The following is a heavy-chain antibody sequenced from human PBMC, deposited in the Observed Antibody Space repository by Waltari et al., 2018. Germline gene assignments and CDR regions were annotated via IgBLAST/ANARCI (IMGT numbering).Heavy chain of an antibody. D-gene: IGHD1-26*01. CDR3: ARADTSTSYFYYYMDV. CDR2: IHYSGSS. Sequence: QVQLQESGPGLVKPSETLSLTCTVPGGSTSHYYLCWVRQSPGKGLEWIGYIHYSGSSVYNPSLRSRVAISLDTPNNQFSLRLRSVTAADAAIYYCARADTSTSYFYYYMDVWGKGTTVTVSS. CDR1: GGSTSHYY. V-gene: IGHV4-59*01. J-gene: IGHJ6*03.